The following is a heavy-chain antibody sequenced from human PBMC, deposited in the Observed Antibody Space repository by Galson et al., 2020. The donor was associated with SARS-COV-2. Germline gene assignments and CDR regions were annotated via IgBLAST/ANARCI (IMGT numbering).Heavy chain of an antibody. J-gene: IGHJ3*02. CDR3: ARASIFGVVIISDFDI. D-gene: IGHD3-3*01. Sequence: SVKVSCKASGGTFSSYAISWVRQAPGQGLEWMGGIIPILGIANYAQKFQGRVTITADKSTSTAYMELSSLRSEDTAVYYCARASIFGVVIISDFDIWGQGTMVTVSS. V-gene: IGHV1-69*10. CDR2: IIPILGIA. CDR1: GGTFSSYA.